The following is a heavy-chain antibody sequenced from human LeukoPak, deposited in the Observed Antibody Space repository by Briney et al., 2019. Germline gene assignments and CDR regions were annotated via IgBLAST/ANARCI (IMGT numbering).Heavy chain of an antibody. CDR1: GYSISSGYY. J-gene: IGHJ4*02. D-gene: IGHD6-13*01. V-gene: IGHV4-38-2*02. CDR3: ARSAGDH. CDR2: IYHSGST. Sequence: SETLSLTCTVSGYSISSGYYWAWIRQPPGKGLEWIGSIYHSGSTYYNTSLKSRVTISVDTSKNQFSLNLRYVTAADTAVYYCARSAGDHWGQGTPVTVSS.